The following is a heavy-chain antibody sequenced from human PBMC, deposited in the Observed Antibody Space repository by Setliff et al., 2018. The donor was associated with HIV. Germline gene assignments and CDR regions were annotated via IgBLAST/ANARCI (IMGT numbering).Heavy chain of an antibody. CDR2: INSASGGT. CDR3: ARGSILTGYAYDY. J-gene: IGHJ4*02. V-gene: IGHV1-2*02. Sequence: ASVNVSCKASGYTFTDYYIHWVRQAPGQGLEWMGWINSASGGTNYAQNFQGRVTVTRDTSINTAYVELNSLKSDDTAVYYCARGSILTGYAYDYWGQGTLVTVSS. D-gene: IGHD3-9*01. CDR1: GYTFTDYY.